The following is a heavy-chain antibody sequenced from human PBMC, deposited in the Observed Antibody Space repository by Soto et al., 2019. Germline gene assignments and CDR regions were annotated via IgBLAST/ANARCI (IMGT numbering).Heavy chain of an antibody. CDR3: ARSFSDSYYDLDF. D-gene: IGHD1-26*01. J-gene: IGHJ4*02. Sequence: GGSLRLSCAASGFTFDDYAMHRVRQAPGKGLEWVSGISWNSASMDYADFVKDRFSISRDNAENSLYLQMNILKIEDTAFYYCARSFSDSYYDLDFWGQGTLVTVSS. CDR1: GFTFDDYA. CDR2: ISWNSASM. V-gene: IGHV3-9*01.